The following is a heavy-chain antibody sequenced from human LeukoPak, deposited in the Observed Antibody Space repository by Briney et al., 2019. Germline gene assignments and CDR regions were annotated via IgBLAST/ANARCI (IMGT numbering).Heavy chain of an antibody. J-gene: IGHJ4*02. CDR1: GFTFCDYA. V-gene: IGHV3-49*04. CDR2: IRSKVYGGTR. Sequence: GGSLRLSCTASGFTFCDYAMTWVRQAPGKGGEGVGFIRSKVYGGTREYAASVKGRFTSSRDDSKGIAYLQTNSLQTEDTAVYYSTRDQTPYYWGQGTLVTVSS. CDR3: TRDQTPYY.